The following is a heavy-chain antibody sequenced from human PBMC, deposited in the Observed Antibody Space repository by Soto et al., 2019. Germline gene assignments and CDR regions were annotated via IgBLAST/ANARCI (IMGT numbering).Heavy chain of an antibody. Sequence: GGSLRLSCAASGFTFSSYDMHWVRQAPGKGLEWVSAIGTDGDTYYPGSFKGRLTISRKNAKNSLYLQMNSLRAGDTAVYYCAREGAYCTNGVCYTAWYFDLWGRGTLVTVSS. CDR2: IGTDGDT. V-gene: IGHV3-13*01. CDR3: AREGAYCTNGVCYTAWYFDL. CDR1: GFTFSSYD. J-gene: IGHJ2*01. D-gene: IGHD2-8*01.